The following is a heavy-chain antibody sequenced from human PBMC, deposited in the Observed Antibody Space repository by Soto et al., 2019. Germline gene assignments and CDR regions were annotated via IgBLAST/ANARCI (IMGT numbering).Heavy chain of an antibody. CDR3: AKDRWWYRH. D-gene: IGHD2-15*01. J-gene: IGHJ4*02. Sequence: EVQLLESGGGLVQPGGSLRLSCAASGFTFVSYAMSWVRQAPGKGLEWVSSISDTSSGAYYADSVKGRFTISRANSKNTLYLEMNSLRAEDTAVYYLAKDRWWYRHWRQGTLVTVSS. CDR1: GFTFVSYA. V-gene: IGHV3-23*01. CDR2: ISDTSSGA.